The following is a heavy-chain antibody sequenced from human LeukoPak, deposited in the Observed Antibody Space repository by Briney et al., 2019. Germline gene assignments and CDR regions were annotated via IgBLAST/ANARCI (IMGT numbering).Heavy chain of an antibody. V-gene: IGHV4-34*01. J-gene: IGHJ5*02. CDR3: ARGPLIVVVPAAISGWFDP. CDR1: GGSFSGYY. D-gene: IGHD2-2*01. Sequence: SETLSLTCAVYGGSFSGYYWSWIRQPPGKGLEWIGEINHSGSTNYNPSLKSRVTISVDTSKNQFSLKLSSVTAADTAVYYCARGPLIVVVPAAISGWFDPWGQGTLVTVSS. CDR2: INHSGST.